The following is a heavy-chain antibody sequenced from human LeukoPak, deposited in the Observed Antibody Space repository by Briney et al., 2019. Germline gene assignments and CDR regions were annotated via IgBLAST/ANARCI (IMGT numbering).Heavy chain of an antibody. CDR1: GYTFTSYG. Sequence: ASVKVSCKASGYTFTSYGISWVRQAPGQGLEWMGWISAYNGNTNYAQKLEGRVTMTTDTSTSTAYMELRSLRSDDTAVYYCARVDSGYGGKLKYYFDYWGQGTLVTVSS. D-gene: IGHD4-23*01. V-gene: IGHV1-18*01. J-gene: IGHJ4*02. CDR3: ARVDSGYGGKLKYYFDY. CDR2: ISAYNGNT.